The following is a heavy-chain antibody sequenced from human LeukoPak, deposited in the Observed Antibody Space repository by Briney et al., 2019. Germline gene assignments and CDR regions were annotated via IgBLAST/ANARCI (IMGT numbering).Heavy chain of an antibody. Sequence: GGSLRLSCAASGFTFVNYAMAWVRQAPGKGLEWVAVIWYDGRNKFYADSLKGRFTISRDNSKNTLYLQMNSLRAEDTAVYYCARVNRGDAFDIWGQGTLVTVSS. CDR3: ARVNRGDAFDI. J-gene: IGHJ3*02. CDR1: GFTFVNYA. D-gene: IGHD3-16*02. V-gene: IGHV3-33*08. CDR2: IWYDGRNK.